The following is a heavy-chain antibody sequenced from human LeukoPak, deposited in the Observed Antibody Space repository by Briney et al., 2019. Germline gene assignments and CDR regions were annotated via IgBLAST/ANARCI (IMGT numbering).Heavy chain of an antibody. CDR3: ARGRRRHYYYYYYMDV. CDR2: MNPNSGNT. CDR1: GYTFTGYY. D-gene: IGHD6-6*01. V-gene: IGHV1-8*03. Sequence: ASVKVSCKASGYTFTGYYMHWVRQAPGQGLEWMGWMNPNSGNTGYAQKFQGRVTITRNTSISTAYMELSSLRSEDTAVYYCARGRRRHYYYYYYMDVWGKGTTVTVSS. J-gene: IGHJ6*03.